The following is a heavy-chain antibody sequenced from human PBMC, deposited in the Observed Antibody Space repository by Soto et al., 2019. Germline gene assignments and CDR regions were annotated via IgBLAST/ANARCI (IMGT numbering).Heavy chain of an antibody. CDR2: TYYRSKWYN. J-gene: IGHJ5*02. Sequence: KQSQTLSLTCAISGDSVSSNSAAWNWIRQSPSRGLEWLGRTYYRSKWYNDYAVSVKSRITINPDTSKNQFSLQLNSVTPEDTAVYYCARDGSEPRWFGESSLYNWFDPWGQGTLVTVSS. V-gene: IGHV6-1*01. D-gene: IGHD3-10*01. CDR3: ARDGSEPRWFGESSLYNWFDP. CDR1: GDSVSSNSAA.